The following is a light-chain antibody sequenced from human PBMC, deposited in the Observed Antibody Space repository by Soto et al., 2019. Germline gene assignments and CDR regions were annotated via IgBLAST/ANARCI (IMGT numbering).Light chain of an antibody. V-gene: IGLV1-51*01. J-gene: IGLJ3*02. CDR2: DNH. CDR3: GTWDSSLSAGV. CDR1: RSNIGNNY. Sequence: QSVLTQPPSVSAAPGQKVTISCSGSRSNIGNNYVSWYQQLPGTAPKLLIYDNHKRPAGIPDRFSASKSGASATLGITGLQTGDEADYYCGTWDSSLSAGVFGGGTQLTVL.